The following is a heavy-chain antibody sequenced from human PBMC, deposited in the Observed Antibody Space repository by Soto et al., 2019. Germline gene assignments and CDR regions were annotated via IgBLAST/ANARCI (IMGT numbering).Heavy chain of an antibody. V-gene: IGHV1-69*01. Sequence: QVQLVQSGAEVKKPGSSVKVSCKASGGTFSTYTITWVRQAPGQGLEWMGGIIPIFGTANYPQKFQGRVPITADESTSKAYMEMSSLRSEDTAVYYCARSQDSSGYWNNCFDPWGQGTLVTVSS. CDR3: ARSQDSSGYWNNCFDP. J-gene: IGHJ5*02. CDR2: IIPIFGTA. CDR1: GGTFSTYT. D-gene: IGHD3-22*01.